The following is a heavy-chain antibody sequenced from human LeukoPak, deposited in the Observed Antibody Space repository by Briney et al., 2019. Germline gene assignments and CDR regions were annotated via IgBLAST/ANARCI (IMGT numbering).Heavy chain of an antibody. Sequence: GSLRLSCAASGFTSSSYAMSWVRQAPGKGLEWVSSISSSSSYIYYADSVKGRFTISRDNAKNSLYLQMNSLRAEDTAVYYCARTMIGPGDYWGQGTLVTVSS. D-gene: IGHD3-22*01. CDR3: ARTMIGPGDY. J-gene: IGHJ4*02. CDR2: ISSSSSYI. V-gene: IGHV3-21*01. CDR1: GFTSSSYA.